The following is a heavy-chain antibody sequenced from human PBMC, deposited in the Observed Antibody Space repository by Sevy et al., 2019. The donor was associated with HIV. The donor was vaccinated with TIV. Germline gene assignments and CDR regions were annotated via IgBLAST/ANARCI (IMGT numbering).Heavy chain of an antibody. D-gene: IGHD3-10*01. J-gene: IGHJ6*02. Sequence: GGSLRLSCAASGFTFSNYSMNWVRQPPGKGLEWVSYISSSSSTIYYADSVKGRFTISRDNAKNSLYLQMNSLRAEDTAVYYCARSDYYGSGKYGMDVWGQGTTVTVSS. CDR1: GFTFSNYS. V-gene: IGHV3-48*01. CDR2: ISSSSSTI. CDR3: ARSDYYGSGKYGMDV.